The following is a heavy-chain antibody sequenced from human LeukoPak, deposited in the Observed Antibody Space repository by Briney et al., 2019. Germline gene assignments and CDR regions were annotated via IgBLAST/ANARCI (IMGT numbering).Heavy chain of an antibody. Sequence: GGSLRLSCAASGFSFSNYAMSWVRQAPARGPEWVSSIRGGGKTFYADSVKGRFTLSRDDSRNTVYLQLNNLRVEDTAIYYCAKANWVSNADAVWWGQGTQVTVSS. J-gene: IGHJ4*02. CDR1: GFSFSNYA. V-gene: IGHV3-23*01. CDR3: AKANWVSNADAVW. CDR2: IRGGGKT. D-gene: IGHD1-1*01.